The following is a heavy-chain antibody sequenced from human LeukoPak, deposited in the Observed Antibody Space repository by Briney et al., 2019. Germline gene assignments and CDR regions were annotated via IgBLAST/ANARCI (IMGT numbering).Heavy chain of an antibody. CDR1: GGTFSSYA. CDR3: ARDRGLLWFGELSSGPDY. V-gene: IGHV1-69*04. J-gene: IGHJ4*02. D-gene: IGHD3-10*01. CDR2: IIPILGIA. Sequence: SVKVSCKASGGTFSSYAISWVRQAPGQGLEWMGRIIPILGIANYAQKFQGRVTITADKSTSTAFMELSSLRSEDTAVYYCARDRGLLWFGELSSGPDYWGQGTLVTVSS.